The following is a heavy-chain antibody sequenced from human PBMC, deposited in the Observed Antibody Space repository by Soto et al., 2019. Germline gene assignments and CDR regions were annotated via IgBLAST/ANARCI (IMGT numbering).Heavy chain of an antibody. Sequence: QVQLQQWGAGLLKPSETLSLTCAVYGGSFSDFYWTWIRQLPGKGLEWIGEINHSGNTNYNPSLKSRGAISGDTATNQFALHLRSVPAADTAVYYCGPRGAVADPRGYWGQGTLVTVSS. V-gene: IGHV4-34*01. J-gene: IGHJ4*02. D-gene: IGHD6-19*01. CDR3: GPRGAVADPRGY. CDR1: GGSFSDFY. CDR2: INHSGNT.